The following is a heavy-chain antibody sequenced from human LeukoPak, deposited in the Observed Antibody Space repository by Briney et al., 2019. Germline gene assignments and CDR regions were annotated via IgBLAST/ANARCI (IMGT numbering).Heavy chain of an antibody. CDR3: ARDLGQLVIRWFDP. J-gene: IGHJ5*02. V-gene: IGHV1-18*01. D-gene: IGHD6-13*01. Sequence: GASVKVSRKASGYTFTSYGISWVRQAPGQGLEWMGWISAYNGNTNYAQKLQGRVTMTTDTSTSTAYMELRSLRSDDTAVYYCARDLGQLVIRWFDPWGQGTLVTVSS. CDR1: GYTFTSYG. CDR2: ISAYNGNT.